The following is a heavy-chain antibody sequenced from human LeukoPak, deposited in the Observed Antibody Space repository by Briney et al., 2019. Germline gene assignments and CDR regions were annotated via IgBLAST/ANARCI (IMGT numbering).Heavy chain of an antibody. D-gene: IGHD3-16*01. CDR1: GFTFSTYS. Sequence: GGSLRLSCAASGFTFSTYSMNWVRQAPGKGLEWVSPISSSSSYIYYADSVKGRFTISRDNAKNSLYLQMNSLRAEDTALYYCVRWGDRRGGAFDIWGQGTMVTVSS. CDR3: VRWGDRRGGAFDI. CDR2: ISSSSSYI. J-gene: IGHJ3*02. V-gene: IGHV3-21*01.